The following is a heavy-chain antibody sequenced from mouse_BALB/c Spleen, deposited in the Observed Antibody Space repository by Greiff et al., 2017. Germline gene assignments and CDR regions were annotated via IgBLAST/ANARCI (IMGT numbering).Heavy chain of an antibody. CDR2: IWSGGST. CDR1: GFSLTSYG. CDR3: AAYYRYDYAMDY. Sequence: QVQLKQSGPGLVQPSQSLSITCTVSGFSLTSYGVHWVRQSPGKGLEWLGVIWSGGSTDYNAAFISRLSISKDNSKSQVFFKMNSLQAIDTAIYYCAAYYRYDYAMDYWGQGTSVTVSS. V-gene: IGHV2-2*02. D-gene: IGHD2-14*01. J-gene: IGHJ4*01.